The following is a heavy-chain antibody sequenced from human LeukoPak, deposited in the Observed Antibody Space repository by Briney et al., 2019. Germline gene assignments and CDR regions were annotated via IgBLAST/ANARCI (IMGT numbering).Heavy chain of an antibody. V-gene: IGHV3-30*18. CDR3: AKDLDQYGSGCYYHYGMDV. CDR2: ISYDGSNK. Sequence: GGSLRLSCAASGFTFSSYGMHWVRQAPGKGLEWVAVISYDGSNKYYADSVKGRFTISRDNSKNTLYLQMNSLRAEDTAVYYCAKDLDQYGSGCYYHYGMDVWGQGTTVTVSS. D-gene: IGHD3-10*01. CDR1: GFTFSSYG. J-gene: IGHJ6*02.